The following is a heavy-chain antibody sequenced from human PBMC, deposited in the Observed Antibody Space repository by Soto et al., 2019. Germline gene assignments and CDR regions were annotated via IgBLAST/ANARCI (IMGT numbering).Heavy chain of an antibody. V-gene: IGHV4-34*01. D-gene: IGHD3-22*01. CDR3: ARGQRVGVFTTWLDY. CDR2: INHSGST. J-gene: IGHJ4*02. Sequence: QVQLQQWGAGLLKPSETLSLSCAVYGGSFSGYYWTWIRQPPGKGLEWIGEINHSGSTNYNPSLKSRVTIAVDTSKNQFSLKLSSVTAADTAVYFCARGQRVGVFTTWLDYWGQGTLVTVSS. CDR1: GGSFSGYY.